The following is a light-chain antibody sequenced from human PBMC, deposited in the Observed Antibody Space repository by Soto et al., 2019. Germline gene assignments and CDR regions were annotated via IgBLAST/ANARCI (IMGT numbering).Light chain of an antibody. V-gene: IGLV2-23*02. CDR3: CSYAGSRTWV. CDR1: NSDIGLFSL. Sequence: QSAPIQPASVSGSPGQSITISCTGTNSDIGLFSLVSWYQQYPDKAPKLILYEVSKWPSGIPHRFSGSKSGNTASLTISGLQAEDEADYYRCSYAGSRTWVFGGGTKLTVL. CDR2: EVS. J-gene: IGLJ3*02.